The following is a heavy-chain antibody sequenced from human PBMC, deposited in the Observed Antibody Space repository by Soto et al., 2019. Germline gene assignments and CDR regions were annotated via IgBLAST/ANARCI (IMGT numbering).Heavy chain of an antibody. Sequence: QITLKESGPTLLKPTQTLTLTCSFSGFSLNSTAVGVNWIRQPPGKALEWLALIYWDDDNHYSPSLRSMLTITKDTSKNQVVLTMTNMDPVDTGTYYCAHGSGWSSDFWGHGALVTVSS. J-gene: IGHJ4*01. CDR3: AHGSGWSSDF. CDR1: GFSLNSTAVG. D-gene: IGHD6-19*01. CDR2: IYWDDDN. V-gene: IGHV2-5*02.